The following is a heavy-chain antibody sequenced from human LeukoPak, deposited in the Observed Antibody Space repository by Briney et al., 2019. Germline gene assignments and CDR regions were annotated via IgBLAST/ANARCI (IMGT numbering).Heavy chain of an antibody. J-gene: IGHJ6*03. Sequence: GGSLRLSCAASGFTFSSYAMTWVRQAPGKGLEWVSSISGSGSGGSTYYADTVKGRFTISRDNSKNTLYLQMNSLRAEDTAVYYCAKGYRNYYYSYMDVWGKGTTVTVSS. CDR3: AKGYRNYYYSYMDV. CDR1: GFTFSSYA. CDR2: ISGSGSGGST. D-gene: IGHD4-11*01. V-gene: IGHV3-23*01.